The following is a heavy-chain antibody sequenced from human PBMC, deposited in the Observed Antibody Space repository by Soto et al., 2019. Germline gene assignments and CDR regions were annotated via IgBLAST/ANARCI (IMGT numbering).Heavy chain of an antibody. Sequence: GSLRLSCAASGFTFSSYAMHWVRQAPGKGLEWVAVISYDGSNKYYADSVKGRFTISRDNSKNTLYLQMNSLRAEDTAVYYCARSYYDFPVYYGMDVWGQGTTVTVS. CDR2: ISYDGSNK. V-gene: IGHV3-30-3*01. CDR3: ARSYYDFPVYYGMDV. J-gene: IGHJ6*02. D-gene: IGHD3-3*01. CDR1: GFTFSSYA.